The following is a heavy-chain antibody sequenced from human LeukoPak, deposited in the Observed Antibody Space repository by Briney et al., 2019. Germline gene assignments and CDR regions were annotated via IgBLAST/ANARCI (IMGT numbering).Heavy chain of an antibody. Sequence: GGSLRLSCAASGFTFSDYCMSWIRQAPGKGLEWVSYISSSGSTIYYADSVKGRFTISRDNAKNSLYLQMNSLRAEDTAVYYCARDKGRKILDAFDIWGQGTMVTVSS. CDR2: ISSSGSTI. D-gene: IGHD1-14*01. V-gene: IGHV3-11*01. J-gene: IGHJ3*02. CDR1: GFTFSDYC. CDR3: ARDKGRKILDAFDI.